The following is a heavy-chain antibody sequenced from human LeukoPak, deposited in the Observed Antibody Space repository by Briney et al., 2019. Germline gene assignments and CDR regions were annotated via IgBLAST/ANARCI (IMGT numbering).Heavy chain of an antibody. CDR3: ARGARYFDWLLYNAFDI. CDR1: GGSFSGYY. V-gene: IGHV4-34*01. CDR2: INHSGST. Sequence: PSETLSLTCAVYGGSFSGYYWSWIRQPPGKGLEWIGEINHSGSTNYNPPLKSRVTISVDTSKNQFSLKLSSVTAADTAVYYCARGARYFDWLLYNAFDIWGQGTMVTVFS. D-gene: IGHD3-9*01. J-gene: IGHJ3*02.